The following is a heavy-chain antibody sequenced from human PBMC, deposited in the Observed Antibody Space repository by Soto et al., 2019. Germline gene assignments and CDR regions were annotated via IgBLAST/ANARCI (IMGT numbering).Heavy chain of an antibody. CDR2: ISGSGGST. CDR1: GFTFSSYA. Sequence: GGSLRLSCAASGFTFSSYAMSWVRQAPGKGQEWVSAISGSGGSTYYADSVKGRFTISRDNSKNTLYLQMNSLRAEDTAVYYCAKDRLYCSGGSCYVGFDYWGQGTLVTVSS. D-gene: IGHD2-15*01. CDR3: AKDRLYCSGGSCYVGFDY. J-gene: IGHJ4*02. V-gene: IGHV3-23*01.